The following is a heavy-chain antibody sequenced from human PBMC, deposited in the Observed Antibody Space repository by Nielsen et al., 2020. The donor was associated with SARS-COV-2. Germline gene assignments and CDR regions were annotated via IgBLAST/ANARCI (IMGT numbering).Heavy chain of an antibody. Sequence: GGSLRLSCAASGFTYSNAWMSWVRQAPGKGLEWVGRIKSKTDGGTTDYAAPVKGRFTISRDDSKNTLYLQMNSLKTEDTAVYYCTTVYSSGYYYYYYYMDVWGKGTTVTVSS. CDR3: TTVYSSGYYYYYYYMDV. D-gene: IGHD3-22*01. CDR1: GFTYSNAW. J-gene: IGHJ6*03. CDR2: IKSKTDGGTT. V-gene: IGHV3-15*01.